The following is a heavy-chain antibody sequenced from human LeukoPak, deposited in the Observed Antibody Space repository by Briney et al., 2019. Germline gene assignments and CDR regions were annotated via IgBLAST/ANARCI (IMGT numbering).Heavy chain of an antibody. J-gene: IGHJ4*02. CDR1: GGSISSYY. V-gene: IGHV4-4*07. CDR2: MYSSGNT. CDR3: ARERGSGWYDLAFDY. D-gene: IGHD6-19*01. Sequence: SETLSLTCSVFGGSISSYYWSWTRQPAGKGLEWIGRMYSSGNTNYNPSLKSRVTMSVDTSKNQFSLKLTSVTAADTAVYYCARERGSGWYDLAFDYWGQGSLATVSS.